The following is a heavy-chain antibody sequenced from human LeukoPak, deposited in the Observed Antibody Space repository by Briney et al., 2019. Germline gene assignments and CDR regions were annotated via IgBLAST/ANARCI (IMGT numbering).Heavy chain of an antibody. CDR3: ARGPYYYDSSGYSSLDY. CDR1: GGSISSGDYY. V-gene: IGHV4-30-4*01. D-gene: IGHD3-22*01. J-gene: IGHJ4*02. Sequence: PPQTLSLTCTVSGGSISSGDYYWSWIRQPPGKGLEWIGYIYYSGSTYYNPSLKSRVTISVDTSKNQFSLKLSSVTAADTAVYYCARGPYYYDSSGYSSLDYWGQGTLVTVSS. CDR2: IYYSGST.